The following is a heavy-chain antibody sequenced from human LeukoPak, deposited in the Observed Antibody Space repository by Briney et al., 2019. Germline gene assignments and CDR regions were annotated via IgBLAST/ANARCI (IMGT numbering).Heavy chain of an antibody. V-gene: IGHV3-74*01. CDR2: INSDGSTA. D-gene: IGHD5-12*01. CDR3: ARGWTSGSGQIY. Sequence: PGGSLRLSCAASGFTFSSYWMHWVRQAPGKGLVWVSRINSDGSTANYADSVKGRFTISRDNAKNTLYLQLNSLRADDTAVYYCARGWTSGSGQIYWGQGTLVTVSS. J-gene: IGHJ4*02. CDR1: GFTFSSYW.